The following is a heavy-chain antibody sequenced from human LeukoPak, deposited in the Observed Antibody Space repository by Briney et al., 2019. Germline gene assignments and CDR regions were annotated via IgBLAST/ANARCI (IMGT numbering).Heavy chain of an antibody. V-gene: IGHV3-21*01. Sequence: GGSLRLSCAASGFTLSNYGMHWVRQAPGKGLEWVSSIGGSSSSLYYADSLKGRFTISRDNAKNSLYLQMNSLRAEDTAVYYCARELDEGFDYWGQGTLVTVSS. CDR1: GFTLSNYG. CDR2: IGGSSSSL. CDR3: ARELDEGFDY. J-gene: IGHJ4*02.